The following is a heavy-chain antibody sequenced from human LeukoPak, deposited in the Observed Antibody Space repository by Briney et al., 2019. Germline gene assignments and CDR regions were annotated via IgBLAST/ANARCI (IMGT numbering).Heavy chain of an antibody. Sequence: GGSLRLSCAASGFTFSSFWMPWVRQAPGKGLAWVSRLNTDGSYTSYADSVKGRFTISRDNAKNTLYLHMNSLRAEDTAVYYCARGINGPVDWGQGTLVTVSS. J-gene: IGHJ4*02. CDR3: ARGINGPVD. D-gene: IGHD5-24*01. CDR2: LNTDGSYT. V-gene: IGHV3-74*01. CDR1: GFTFSSFW.